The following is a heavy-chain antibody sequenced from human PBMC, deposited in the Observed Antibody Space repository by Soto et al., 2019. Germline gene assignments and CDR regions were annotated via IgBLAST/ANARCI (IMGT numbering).Heavy chain of an antibody. CDR3: ATPVEMDTVSSFEV. J-gene: IGHJ3*01. Sequence: QVQLVQSGAEVKKPGSSVKVSCQASGGTFSRSAIGWVRQAPGQGREWMGTITPIFGTTNYAQKFQGRVTIIADETTSTAYMELSSLRAEDTAVYDCATPVEMDTVSSFEVWGQGTMVIVSS. CDR2: ITPIFGTT. D-gene: IGHD5-18*01. V-gene: IGHV1-69*15. CDR1: GGTFSRSA.